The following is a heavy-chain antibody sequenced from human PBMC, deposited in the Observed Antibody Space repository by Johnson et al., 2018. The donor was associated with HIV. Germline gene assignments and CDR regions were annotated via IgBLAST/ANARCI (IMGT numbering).Heavy chain of an antibody. CDR1: GFTVSASS. V-gene: IGHV3-53*01. CDR2: IYSGGST. J-gene: IGHJ3*02. Sequence: VQLVESGGGLIQPGGSLRLSCAASGFTVSASSMIWVRQAPGEGLEWVSVIYSGGSTFYADSVKGRFTISRDNSKNTLYLQMNNLRAEDTAVYYCAKGGEVWYGAFDIWGQGTMVIVSS. CDR3: AKGGEVWYGAFDI. D-gene: IGHD6-13*01.